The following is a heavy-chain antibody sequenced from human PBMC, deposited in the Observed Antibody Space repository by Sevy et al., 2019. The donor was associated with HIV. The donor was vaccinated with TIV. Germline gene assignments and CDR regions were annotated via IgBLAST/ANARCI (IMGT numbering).Heavy chain of an antibody. CDR1: GFTFSSYA. V-gene: IGHV3-30-3*01. D-gene: IGHD2-15*01. CDR3: AREELGGNYDY. J-gene: IGHJ4*02. CDR2: ISYDGSTK. Sequence: GGSLRLSCAASGFTFSSYAMHWVRQAPGKGLEWVAGISYDGSTKYYADSVKGRFTISRDNSKNTLYLQMNSVRAEYTGVYYCAREELGGNYDYWGQGTLVTVSS.